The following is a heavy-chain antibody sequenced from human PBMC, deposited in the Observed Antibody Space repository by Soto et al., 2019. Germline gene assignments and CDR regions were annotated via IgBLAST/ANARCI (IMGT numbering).Heavy chain of an antibody. CDR1: GFTFSSYA. D-gene: IGHD3-9*01. V-gene: IGHV3-23*01. CDR2: ISGSGGST. J-gene: IGHJ4*02. CDR3: AKDMESYYYDIVTGT. Sequence: WGSLRLSCAASGFTFSSYAMSWVRQAPGKGLEWVSAISGSGGSTYYADSVKGRLTISRDNSKNTLYLQMNSLRAEDTAVYYCAKDMESYYYDIVTGTWGQGTLVTVSS.